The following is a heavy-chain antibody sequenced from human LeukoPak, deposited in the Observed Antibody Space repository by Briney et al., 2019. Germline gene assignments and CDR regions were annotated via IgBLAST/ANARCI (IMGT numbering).Heavy chain of an antibody. V-gene: IGHV3-7*01. CDR2: IKQDGSEK. CDR1: GFTFSSYW. Sequence: PGGSLRLSCAASGFTFSSYWMSWVRQAPGKGLEWVANIKQDGSEKYYVDSVKGRFTISRDNAKNSLYLQMNSLRAEDTAVYYCARGLQGYYKEPVDVWGKGTTVTVSS. CDR3: ARGLQGYYKEPVDV. J-gene: IGHJ6*04. D-gene: IGHD3-9*01.